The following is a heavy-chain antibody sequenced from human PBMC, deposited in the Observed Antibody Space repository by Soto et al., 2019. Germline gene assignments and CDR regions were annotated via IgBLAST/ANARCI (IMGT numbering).Heavy chain of an antibody. J-gene: IGHJ4*02. CDR3: ARVYGQPAATPYFDY. D-gene: IGHD2-2*01. CDR1: GGSISSYY. V-gene: IGHV4-59*08. Sequence: SETLSLTCTVSGGSISSYYWSWIRQPPGKGLEWIGYIYYSGSTYYNPSLKSRVTISVDTSKNQFSLKLSSVTAADTAVYYCARVYGQPAATPYFDYWGQGTLVTVSS. CDR2: IYYSGST.